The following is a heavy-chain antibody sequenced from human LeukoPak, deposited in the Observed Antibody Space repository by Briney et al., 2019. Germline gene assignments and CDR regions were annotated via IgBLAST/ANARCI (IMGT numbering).Heavy chain of an antibody. Sequence: ASVKVFCKASGYTFTNYPMNWVRQAPGQGLEWMGWIDTNTGNPTYAQGFTGRFVFSLDTPVTTTYLQISSLKAEDTAVYYRTRDSYCSGGRCYSRVGYWGQGTLVTVSS. D-gene: IGHD2-15*01. CDR2: IDTNTGNP. CDR1: GYTFTNYP. V-gene: IGHV7-4-1*02. J-gene: IGHJ4*02. CDR3: TRDSYCSGGRCYSRVGY.